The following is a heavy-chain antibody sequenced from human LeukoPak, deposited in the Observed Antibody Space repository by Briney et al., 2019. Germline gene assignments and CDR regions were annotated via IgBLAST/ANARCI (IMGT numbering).Heavy chain of an antibody. CDR1: GFTFSSYS. J-gene: IGHJ3*02. Sequence: GGSLRLSCAASGFTFSSYSMNWVRQAPGKGLEWVSSISSSSSYIYYADSVKGRFTISRDNSKNTLYLQMNSLRAEDTAVYYCARDPLTRLLGAFDIWGQGTMVTVSS. D-gene: IGHD2-15*01. CDR2: ISSSSSYI. CDR3: ARDPLTRLLGAFDI. V-gene: IGHV3-21*01.